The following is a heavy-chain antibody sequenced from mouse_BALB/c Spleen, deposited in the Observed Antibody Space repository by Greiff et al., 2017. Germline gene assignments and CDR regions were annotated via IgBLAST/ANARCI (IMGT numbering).Heavy chain of an antibody. J-gene: IGHJ4*01. D-gene: IGHD1-1*01. CDR2: ISYSGST. CDR1: GYSITSDYA. CDR3: AREDVITTVLDY. V-gene: IGHV3-2*02. Sequence: EVQLQESGPGLVKPSQSLSLTCTVTGYSITSDYAWNWIRQFPGNKLEWMGYISYSGSTSYNPSLKSRISITRDTSKNQFFLQLNSVTTEDTATYYCAREDVITTVLDYWGQGTSVTVSS.